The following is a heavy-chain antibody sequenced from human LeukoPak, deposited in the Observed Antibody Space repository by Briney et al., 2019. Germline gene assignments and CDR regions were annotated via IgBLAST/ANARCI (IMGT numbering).Heavy chain of an antibody. CDR3: ASSGSYRFDY. V-gene: IGHV3-48*02. J-gene: IGHJ4*02. Sequence: GGSLRLSCAASGFTFSSYSMNWVRQAPGKGLEWVSHITTSGTAMFYADSVKGRFTISRDNAKNSLYLQMNSLRDEDTAVYYCASSGSYRFDYWGQGTLVTVSS. CDR1: GFTFSSYS. D-gene: IGHD1-26*01. CDR2: ITTSGTAM.